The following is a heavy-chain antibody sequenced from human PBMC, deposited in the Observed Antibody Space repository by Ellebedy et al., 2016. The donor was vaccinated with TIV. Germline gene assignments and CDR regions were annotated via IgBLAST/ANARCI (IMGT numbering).Heavy chain of an antibody. V-gene: IGHV5-51*01. CDR2: IYPGDSDT. Sequence: GESLKISCKGSGYSFTSYWIGWVRQMPGKGLEWMGIIYPGDSDTRYSPSFQGQVTFSVDKSISTAYLQWSSLKASDAAMYYCARREGAAPSAFDIWGQGTMVTVSS. J-gene: IGHJ3*02. CDR3: ARREGAAPSAFDI. D-gene: IGHD3-16*01. CDR1: GYSFTSYW.